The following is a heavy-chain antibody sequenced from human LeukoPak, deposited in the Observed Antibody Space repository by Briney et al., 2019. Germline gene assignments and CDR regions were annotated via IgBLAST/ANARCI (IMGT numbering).Heavy chain of an antibody. V-gene: IGHV4-34*01. Sequence: PSETLSLTCAVYGGSFSGYYWNWIRQPPGKGLEWIGEINHSGSTNYNPSLKSRVTISVDTSKNQFSLKLSSVTAADTAVYYCAREVVVVVAATHRNFDYWGQGTLVTVSS. J-gene: IGHJ4*02. CDR3: AREVVVVVAATHRNFDY. CDR2: INHSGST. D-gene: IGHD2-15*01. CDR1: GGSFSGYY.